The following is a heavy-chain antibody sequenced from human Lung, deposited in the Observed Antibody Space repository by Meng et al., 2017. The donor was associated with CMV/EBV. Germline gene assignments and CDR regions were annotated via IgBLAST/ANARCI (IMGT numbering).Heavy chain of an antibody. CDR2: IKSKTDGETA. Sequence: DVQLVESGGDSVKLGGSLRLACAGSGFTFSNAWMSWVRQAPGKGLEWVGRIKSKTDGETADYNAPVKGRFTISRDDSKNTLYLQMNSLKTEDTAIYYCIWNDLGDYWGQGTLVTVSS. CDR1: GFTFSNAW. V-gene: IGHV3-15*01. CDR3: IWNDLGDY. J-gene: IGHJ4*02. D-gene: IGHD1-1*01.